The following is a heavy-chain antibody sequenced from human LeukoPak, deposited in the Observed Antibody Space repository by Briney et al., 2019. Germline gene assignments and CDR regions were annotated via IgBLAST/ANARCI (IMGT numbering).Heavy chain of an antibody. Sequence: GGSLRLSCAASGFTFSNAWMNWVRQAPGKGLEWVGRIKSKTDGGTTDYAAPVKGRFTISRDDSKNTLYLQMNSLKTEDTAVYYCTADRTTYYDSSWYDYWGQGTLVTVSS. CDR2: IKSKTDGGTT. CDR3: TADRTTYYDSSWYDY. V-gene: IGHV3-15*07. J-gene: IGHJ4*02. CDR1: GFTFSNAW. D-gene: IGHD3-22*01.